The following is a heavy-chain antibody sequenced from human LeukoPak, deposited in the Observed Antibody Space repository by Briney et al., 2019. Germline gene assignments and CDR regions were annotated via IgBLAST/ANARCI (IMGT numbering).Heavy chain of an antibody. CDR3: ARDRRYSSSWGGGYYFDY. CDR2: IIPIFGTA. D-gene: IGHD6-13*01. J-gene: IGHJ4*02. CDR1: GGTFSSYA. V-gene: IGHV1-69*05. Sequence: GASVKVSCKASGGTFSSYAISWVRQAPGQGLEWMGGIIPIFGTANYAQKFQGRVTITTDESTSTAYTELSSLRSEDTAVYYCARDRRYSSSWGGGYYFDYWGQGTLVTVSS.